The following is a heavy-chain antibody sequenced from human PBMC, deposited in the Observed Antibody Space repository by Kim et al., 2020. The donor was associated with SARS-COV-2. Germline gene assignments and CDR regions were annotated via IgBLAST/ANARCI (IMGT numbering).Heavy chain of an antibody. D-gene: IGHD2-15*01. V-gene: IGHV3-23*03. CDR3: AKDLEGYCSGGSCSDYFDY. J-gene: IGHJ4*02. Sequence: GRLTISRDNSKNTLYLQMNSLRAEDTAVYYCAKDLEGYCSGGSCSDYFDYWGQGTLVTVSS.